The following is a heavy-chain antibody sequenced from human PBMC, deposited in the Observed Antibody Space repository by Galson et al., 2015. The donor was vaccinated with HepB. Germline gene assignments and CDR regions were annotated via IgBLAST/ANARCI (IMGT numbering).Heavy chain of an antibody. CDR3: ARVRWELLNYFDY. V-gene: IGHV4-34*01. CDR2: IKHSGST. J-gene: IGHJ4*02. CDR1: GGSFSGYY. D-gene: IGHD3-10*01. Sequence: LSLTCAVYGGSFSGYYWSWIRQPPGKGLEWIGEIKHSGSTYYNPSLKRRVTISVDTSKSQFSLKLNSVTAADTAVYYCARVRWELLNYFDYWGQGTLVTVSS.